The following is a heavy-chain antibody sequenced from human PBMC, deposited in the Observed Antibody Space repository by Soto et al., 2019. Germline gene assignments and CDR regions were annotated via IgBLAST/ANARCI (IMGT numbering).Heavy chain of an antibody. J-gene: IGHJ4*02. Sequence: GGSLRLSCAASGFTFSSYAMSWVRQAPGKGLEWVSAISGSGGSTYYADSVKGRFTISRDNSKYTLYLQMNSLRAEDTAVYYCVDQGVSYYDILTGYYQFDYWGQGTLVTVSS. CDR2: ISGSGGST. V-gene: IGHV3-23*01. CDR3: VDQGVSYYDILTGYYQFDY. CDR1: GFTFSSYA. D-gene: IGHD3-9*01.